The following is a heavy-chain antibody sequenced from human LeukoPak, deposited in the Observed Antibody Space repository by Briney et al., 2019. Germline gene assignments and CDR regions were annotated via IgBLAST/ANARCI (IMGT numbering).Heavy chain of an antibody. CDR2: ISGSGGST. Sequence: HSGGSLRLSCAASGFTFSDYYMNWIRQSPGKGLEWVSAISGSGGSTYYADSVKGRFTISRDNSKNTLYLQMNSLRAEDTAVYYCAKDTRYSSSWFGNFDYWGQGTLVTVSS. CDR1: GFTFSDYY. J-gene: IGHJ4*02. CDR3: AKDTRYSSSWFGNFDY. V-gene: IGHV3-23*01. D-gene: IGHD6-13*01.